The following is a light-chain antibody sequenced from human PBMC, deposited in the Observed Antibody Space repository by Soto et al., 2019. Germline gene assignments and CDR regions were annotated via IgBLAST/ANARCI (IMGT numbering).Light chain of an antibody. CDR3: QRYEHSVVYT. CDR2: ETS. Sequence: EIVLTQSTASLSLSPGERATLSCRASQSVNSALLGWYQQRPGQAPRLLIYETSIRATGIPDRLSGSGSGTDFTLPISRREPEDSAVYYCQRYEHSVVYTFAQETKLEIK. CDR1: QSVNSAL. J-gene: IGKJ2*01. V-gene: IGKV3-20*01.